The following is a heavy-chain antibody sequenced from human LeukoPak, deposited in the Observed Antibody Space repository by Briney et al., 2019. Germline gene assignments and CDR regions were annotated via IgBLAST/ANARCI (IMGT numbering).Heavy chain of an antibody. CDR3: AKRSFTRDQGVPSEYFQH. CDR2: ISGSGGRV. D-gene: IGHD3-10*01. J-gene: IGHJ1*01. CDR1: GFTFSSYA. Sequence: GGSLRLSCAASGFTFSSYAMSWVRQVPGQGLDWVSAISGSGGRVYYADSVKGRFNISRDNSKNTVSLQMNSLRPEDTAVYYCAKRSFTRDQGVPSEYFQHWGQGSLVIVSS. V-gene: IGHV3-23*01.